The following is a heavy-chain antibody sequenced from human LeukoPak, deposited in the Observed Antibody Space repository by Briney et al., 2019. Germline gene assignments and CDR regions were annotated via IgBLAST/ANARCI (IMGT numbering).Heavy chain of an antibody. CDR2: ISSSGSTI. V-gene: IGHV3-11*01. CDR1: GFTFSDYY. J-gene: IGHJ4*02. D-gene: IGHD3-22*01. CDR3: ARLPATYYYDSSGYFYLDY. Sequence: GRSLRLSCAASGFTFSDYYMSWIRQAPGKGLEWVSYISSSGSTIYYADSVKGRFTISRDNAKNSLYLQVNSLRAEDTAEYYCARLPATYYYDSSGYFYLDYWGQGTLVTVSS.